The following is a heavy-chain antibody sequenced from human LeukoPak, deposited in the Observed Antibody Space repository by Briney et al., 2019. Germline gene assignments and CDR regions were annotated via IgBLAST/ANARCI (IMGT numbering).Heavy chain of an antibody. V-gene: IGHV3-30*02. D-gene: IGHD3-10*01. J-gene: IGHJ4*02. CDR3: AKDDDWPNTGDDY. CDR2: IRYDASNK. Sequence: FIRYDASNKYYADSVKGRFTISRDNSKNTLYLQMNSLRAEDTAVYYCAKDDDWPNTGDDYWGQGTLVTVSS.